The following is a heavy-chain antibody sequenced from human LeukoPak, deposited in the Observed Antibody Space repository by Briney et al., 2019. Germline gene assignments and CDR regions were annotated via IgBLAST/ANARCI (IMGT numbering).Heavy chain of an antibody. CDR3: VRNIAVAGYYYYYGMDV. CDR2: INPNSGGT. D-gene: IGHD6-19*01. J-gene: IGHJ6*02. CDR1: GYTFTGYY. V-gene: IGHV1-2*02. Sequence: AASVKVSCKASGYTFTGYYMHWVRQAPGQGLEWMGWINPNSGGTNYAQKFQGRVTMTRDTSISTAYMELSRLRSDDTAVYYCVRNIAVAGYYYYYGMDVWGQGTTVTVSS.